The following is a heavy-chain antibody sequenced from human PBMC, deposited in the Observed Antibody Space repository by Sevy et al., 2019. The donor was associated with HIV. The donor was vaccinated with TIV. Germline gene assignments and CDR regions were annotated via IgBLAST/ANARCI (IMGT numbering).Heavy chain of an antibody. CDR2: IKQDGYET. D-gene: IGHD1-26*01. Sequence: GGSLRLSCATFGFNFRNSWMAWVRQTPGKGLEFLADIKQDGYETYYVDSVKGRFTISRDNAKNSLHLQMNSLRAEDTAMYFCVRDKEEGACVLDYWGQGTPVTVS. CDR3: VRDKEEGACVLDY. J-gene: IGHJ4*02. CDR1: GFNFRNSW. V-gene: IGHV3-7*03.